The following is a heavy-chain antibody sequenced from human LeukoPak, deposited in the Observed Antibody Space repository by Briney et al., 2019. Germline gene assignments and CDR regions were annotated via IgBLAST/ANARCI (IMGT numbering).Heavy chain of an antibody. CDR2: IVVGSGNT. D-gene: IGHD5-12*01. CDR3: AARYSGYEIDY. V-gene: IGHV1-58*01. J-gene: IGHJ4*02. CDR1: GCTFTSSA. Sequence: SVKVSCKASGCTFTSSAVRWVRLARGQRLEWIGWIVVGSGNTNYAQKFQERVTITRDMSTSTAYMELSSLRSEDTAVYYCAARYSGYEIDYWGQGSLVTVSS.